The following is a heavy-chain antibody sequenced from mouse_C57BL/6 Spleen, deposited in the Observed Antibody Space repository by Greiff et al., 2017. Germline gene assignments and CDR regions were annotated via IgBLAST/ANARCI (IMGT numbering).Heavy chain of an antibody. Sequence: QVQLKQPGAELVKPGASVKLSCKASGYTFTSYWMHWVKQRPGQGLEWIGMIHPNSGSTNYNEKFKSKATLTVDKSSSTAYMQLSSLTSEYSAVYYCARDLTTVVATGAMDYWGQGTSVTVSS. J-gene: IGHJ4*01. CDR3: ARDLTTVVATGAMDY. D-gene: IGHD1-1*01. CDR1: GYTFTSYW. CDR2: IHPNSGST. V-gene: IGHV1-64*01.